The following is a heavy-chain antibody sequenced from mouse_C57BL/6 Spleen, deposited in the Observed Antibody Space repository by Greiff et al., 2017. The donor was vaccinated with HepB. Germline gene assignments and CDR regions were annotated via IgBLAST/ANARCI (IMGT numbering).Heavy chain of an antibody. CDR2: IYPRSGNT. V-gene: IGHV1-81*01. CDR1: GYTFTSYG. D-gene: IGHD2-4*01. CDR3: ARSGDYDEYYYAMDY. J-gene: IGHJ4*01. Sequence: QVQLQQSGVELARPGASVKLSCKASGYTFTSYGISWVKQRTGQGLEWIGEIYPRSGNTYYNEKFKGKATLTADKSSSTAYMELRSLTSEDSEVYFCARSGDYDEYYYAMDYWGQGTSVTVSS.